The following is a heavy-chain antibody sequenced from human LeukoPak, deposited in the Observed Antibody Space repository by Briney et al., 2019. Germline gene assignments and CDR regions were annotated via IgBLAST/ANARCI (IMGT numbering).Heavy chain of an antibody. V-gene: IGHV4-4*07. CDR3: ARDYSSSWTYYYYYYYMDV. CDR1: GGSISSYY. J-gene: IGHJ6*03. Sequence: PSETPSLTCTVSGGSISSYYWSWIRQPAGKGLEWIGRIYTSGSTSYNPSLKSRVTMSVDTSKNQFSLKLSSVTAADTAVYYCARDYSSSWTYYYYYYYMDVWGKGTTVTVSS. D-gene: IGHD6-13*01. CDR2: IYTSGST.